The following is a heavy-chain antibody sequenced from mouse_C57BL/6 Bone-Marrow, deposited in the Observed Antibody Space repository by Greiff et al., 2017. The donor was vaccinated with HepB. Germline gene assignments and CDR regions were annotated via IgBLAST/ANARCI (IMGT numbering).Heavy chain of an antibody. Sequence: QVQLQQPGAELVRPGSSVKLSCKASGYTFTSYWMHWVKQRPIQGLEWIGNIDPSDSETHYNQKFKDKATLTVDKSSSTAYMQLSSLTSEDSAVYYCARGGGYSKLDYWGQGTTLTVSS. D-gene: IGHD2-5*01. CDR3: ARGGGYSKLDY. CDR1: GYTFTSYW. CDR2: IDPSDSET. V-gene: IGHV1-52*01. J-gene: IGHJ2*01.